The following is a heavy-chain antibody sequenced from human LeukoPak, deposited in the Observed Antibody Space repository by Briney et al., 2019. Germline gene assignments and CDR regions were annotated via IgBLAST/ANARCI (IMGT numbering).Heavy chain of an antibody. Sequence: PSETLSLTCAVYGGSFSGYYWSWIRQPPGKGLEWIGEINHSGSTNYNPSLKSRVTISVDTSKNQFSLKLSSVTAADTAVYYCARGRGRVVVAATRRLYGMDVWGQGTTVTVSS. V-gene: IGHV4-34*01. CDR2: INHSGST. J-gene: IGHJ6*02. D-gene: IGHD2-15*01. CDR1: GGSFSGYY. CDR3: ARGRGRVVVAATRRLYGMDV.